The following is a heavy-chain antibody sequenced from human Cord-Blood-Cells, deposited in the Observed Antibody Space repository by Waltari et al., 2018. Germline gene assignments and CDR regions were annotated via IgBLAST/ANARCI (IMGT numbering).Heavy chain of an antibody. CDR1: GGSISSSRYY. V-gene: IGHV4-39*01. Sequence: QLQLQESGPGLVKPSETLSLTCTVSGGSISSSRYYWGWIRQPPGKGLEWIGSIYYSGSTYYNPSLKSRVTISVDTSKNQFSLKLSSVTAADTAVYYCARQLWFGELLFDAFDIWGQGTMVTVSS. CDR2: IYYSGST. CDR3: ARQLWFGELLFDAFDI. D-gene: IGHD3-10*01. J-gene: IGHJ3*02.